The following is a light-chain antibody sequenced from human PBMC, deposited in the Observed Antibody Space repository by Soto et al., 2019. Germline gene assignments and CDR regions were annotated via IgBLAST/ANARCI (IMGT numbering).Light chain of an antibody. CDR2: DAS. V-gene: IGKV1-33*01. CDR1: QDINNY. J-gene: IGKJ5*01. Sequence: DIPMTQSPSSLSASVGDRVTITCQASQDINNYLNWYQQKPGKAPELLIYDASILQTGVPTRFSGSGSGKHFTFTISSLQPEDIATYFCQQYDFLVTFGQGTRLEIQ. CDR3: QQYDFLVT.